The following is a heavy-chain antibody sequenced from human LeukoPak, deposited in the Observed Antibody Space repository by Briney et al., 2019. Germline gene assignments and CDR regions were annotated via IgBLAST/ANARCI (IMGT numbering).Heavy chain of an antibody. CDR3: AKASTFSGSPVDY. J-gene: IGHJ4*02. Sequence: GGSLRPSCAASGFTFSSYAMSWVRQAPGKGLEWFSAISGSGGSTYYADSVKGRFTISRDNSKNTLSLQMNSLRADDTAEYYCAKASTFSGSPVDYWGQGTLVTVSS. D-gene: IGHD1-26*01. CDR2: ISGSGGST. CDR1: GFTFSSYA. V-gene: IGHV3-23*01.